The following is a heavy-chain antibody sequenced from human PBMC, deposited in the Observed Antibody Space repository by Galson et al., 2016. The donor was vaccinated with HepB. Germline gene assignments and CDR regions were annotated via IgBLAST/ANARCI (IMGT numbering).Heavy chain of an antibody. D-gene: IGHD3-3*01. CDR1: GFTFSTYG. CDR3: ARGLTIFESYYGMDV. V-gene: IGHV3-33*01. J-gene: IGHJ6*02. Sequence: SGFTFSTYGMHWVRQAPGKGLEWVAVIWYDGSNKDYADSVKGRFTISRDNSKNTLYLQMHSLRAEDTAVYYCARGLTIFESYYGMDVWGQGTTVTVSS. CDR2: IWYDGSNK.